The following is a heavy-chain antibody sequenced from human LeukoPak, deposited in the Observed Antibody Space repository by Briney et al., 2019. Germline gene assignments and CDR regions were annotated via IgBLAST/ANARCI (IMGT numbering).Heavy chain of an antibody. CDR2: IRYDRSNK. V-gene: IGHV3-30*02. D-gene: IGHD2-15*01. CDR3: AKDAVVAFHYFDY. Sequence: GGSLRLSCAASGFTFNSYGMHWVRQAPGKGLEWVAFIRYDRSNKYYADSVKGRFTISRDNSKNTLYLQMNSLRAEDTAVYYCAKDAVVAFHYFDYWGQGTLVTVSS. J-gene: IGHJ4*02. CDR1: GFTFNSYG.